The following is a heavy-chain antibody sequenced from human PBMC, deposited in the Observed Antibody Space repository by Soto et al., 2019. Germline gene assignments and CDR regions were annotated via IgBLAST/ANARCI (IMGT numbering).Heavy chain of an antibody. CDR2: IYWNDDK. CDR1: GFSLSTRGLA. D-gene: IGHD5-12*01. V-gene: IGHV2-5*01. Sequence: SGHTLVNPTQTLSLTCTVSGFSLSTRGLAVGWIRQPPGKALEWLALIYWNDDKRYSPSLKSRLTIAKDTSKNQVVLTMTNMDPVDTATYYCAHNPGYNTGYYYGMDVWGQGTTVNV. CDR3: AHNPGYNTGYYYGMDV. J-gene: IGHJ6*02.